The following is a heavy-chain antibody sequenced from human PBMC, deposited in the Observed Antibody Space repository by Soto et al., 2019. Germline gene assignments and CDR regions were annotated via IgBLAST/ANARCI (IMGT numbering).Heavy chain of an antibody. CDR1: GYTFTSYY. V-gene: IGHV1-46*01. J-gene: IGHJ4*02. CDR3: ARRGRGWELGYFDY. D-gene: IGHD1-26*01. Sequence: QVQLVQSGAEVKKPGASVKVSCKASGYTFTSYYMHWVRQAPGQGLEWMGIINPSGGSTSYAQKCAGRVPMSRDTATRTVYMELSSLRSEDTAVYYCARRGRGWELGYFDYWGQGTLVTVSS. CDR2: INPSGGST.